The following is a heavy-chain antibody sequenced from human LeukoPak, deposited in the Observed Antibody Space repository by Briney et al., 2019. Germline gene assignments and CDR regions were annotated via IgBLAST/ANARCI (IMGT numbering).Heavy chain of an antibody. V-gene: IGHV3-74*01. J-gene: IGHJ1*01. Sequence: GGSLRLSCVASCFTFNSYWMHWVRQAPGKGLVWVSRIKSDGSTNYADSVKGRFTISRDNAKNTVSLQMNSLRAEDTGVYFCGRAPSDIGGYYPEYFRHWGQGTLVTVSS. CDR3: GRAPSDIGGYYPEYFRH. D-gene: IGHD3-22*01. CDR2: IKSDGST. CDR1: CFTFNSYW.